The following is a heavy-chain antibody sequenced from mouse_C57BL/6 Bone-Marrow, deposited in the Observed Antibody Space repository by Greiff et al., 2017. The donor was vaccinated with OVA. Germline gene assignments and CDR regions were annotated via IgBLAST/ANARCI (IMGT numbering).Heavy chain of an antibody. V-gene: IGHV1-19*01. J-gene: IGHJ4*01. D-gene: IGHD2-4*01. Sequence: EVQLQQSGPVLVKPGASVKMSCKASGYTFTDYYMNWVKQSHGKSLEWIGVINPYNGGTSYNQKFKGKATLTVDKSSSTAYMELNSLTSEDSAVYYCASLIYYDYDGYAMDYWGQGTSVTVSS. CDR2: INPYNGGT. CDR3: ASLIYYDYDGYAMDY. CDR1: GYTFTDYY.